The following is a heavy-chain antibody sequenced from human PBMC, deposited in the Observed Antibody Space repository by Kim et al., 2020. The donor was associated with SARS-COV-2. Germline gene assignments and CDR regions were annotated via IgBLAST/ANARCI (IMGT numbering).Heavy chain of an antibody. CDR2: IYYSGST. CDR3: ARDPGGYYPPFDY. V-gene: IGHV4-39*07. CDR1: GGSISSSSYY. J-gene: IGHJ4*02. D-gene: IGHD3-22*01. Sequence: SETLSLTCTVSGGSISSSSYYWGWIRQPPGKGLEWIGSIYYSGSTYYNPSLKSRVTISVDTSKNQFSLKLSSVTAADTAVYYCARDPGGYYPPFDYWGQGTLVTVSS.